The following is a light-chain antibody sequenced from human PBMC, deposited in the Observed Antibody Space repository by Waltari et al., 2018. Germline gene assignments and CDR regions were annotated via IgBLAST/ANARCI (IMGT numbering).Light chain of an antibody. CDR2: DVS. CDR1: KGDVGFYTY. V-gene: IGLV2-14*03. J-gene: IGLJ3*02. CDR3: RSYAGTGSWV. Sequence: QSALTQPASVSGSPGHSIPIFCHGTKGDVGFYTYVAWYQQHPAKAPKVIIYDVSQRPSGVFNLFSGSKSGNTASLTITGLHADDEADYYCRSYAGTGSWVFGGGTKLTVL.